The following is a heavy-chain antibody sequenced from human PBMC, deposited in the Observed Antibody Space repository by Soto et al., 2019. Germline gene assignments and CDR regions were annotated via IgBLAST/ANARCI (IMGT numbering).Heavy chain of an antibody. Sequence: QITLKESGPTLVKPTQTLTLTCTFSGFSLSTNGVGVGWIRQPPGKALEWLALIYWDDSKHYSPSLNSRLTTTKDTSRNRVVHTMTDMVPVDTATYYCAKKGGGDYILGYWGQGTLVTVSS. D-gene: IGHD4-17*01. CDR1: GFSLSTNGVG. J-gene: IGHJ4*02. V-gene: IGHV2-5*02. CDR3: AKKGGGDYILGY. CDR2: IYWDDSK.